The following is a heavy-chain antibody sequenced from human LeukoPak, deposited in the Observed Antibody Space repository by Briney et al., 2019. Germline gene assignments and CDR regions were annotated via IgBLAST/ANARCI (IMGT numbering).Heavy chain of an antibody. D-gene: IGHD5-24*01. CDR1: GFTFGGST. V-gene: IGHV3-73*01. CDR2: IRSKANSYAT. Sequence: GGSLRLSCAASGFTFGGSTMHWVRQASGKGLEWVGRIRSKANSYATAYAASVKGRFTISRDDSKNTAYLQMNSLKTEDTAVYYCTRLGDGYNSGAFDIWGQGTMVTVSS. J-gene: IGHJ3*02. CDR3: TRLGDGYNSGAFDI.